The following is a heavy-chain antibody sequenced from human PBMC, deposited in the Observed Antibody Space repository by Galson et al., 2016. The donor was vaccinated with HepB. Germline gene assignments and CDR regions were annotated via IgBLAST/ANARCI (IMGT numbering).Heavy chain of an antibody. CDR3: AKDSSSYYYGGHDF. CDR2: VSGSGGSI. V-gene: IGHV3-23*01. CDR1: GFTFSSYT. J-gene: IGHJ4*02. D-gene: IGHD3-22*01. Sequence: SLRLSCAASGFTFSSYTMTWVRQAPGKGLEWVAGVSGSGGSIYYAASVQGRFRLSRDNSKNTVYLEMSSLQVQDSAVYYCAKDSSSYYYGGHDFWGQGTLVTVSS.